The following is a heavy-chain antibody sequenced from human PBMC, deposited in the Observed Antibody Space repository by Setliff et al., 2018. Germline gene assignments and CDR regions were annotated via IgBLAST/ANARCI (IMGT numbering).Heavy chain of an antibody. Sequence: KVSCQASGGPLNSYSFSWVRQAPGQGLEWMGRIIPVLDITRYSQKFQGRVTITADKSTGIIYMELTSLRSDDTAVYYCARHPPPPNYFDIGALDSWGQGTLVTVSS. J-gene: IGHJ4*02. D-gene: IGHD3-22*01. CDR2: IIPVLDIT. V-gene: IGHV1-69*02. CDR1: GGPLNSYS. CDR3: ARHPPPPNYFDIGALDS.